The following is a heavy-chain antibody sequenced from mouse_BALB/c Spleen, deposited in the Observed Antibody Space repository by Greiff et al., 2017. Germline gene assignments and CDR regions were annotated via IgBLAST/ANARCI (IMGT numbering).Heavy chain of an antibody. J-gene: IGHJ4*01. V-gene: IGHV1-18*01. CDR2: INPNNGGT. D-gene: IGHD3-2*01. Sequence: VQLQQSGPELVKPGASVKIPCKASGYTFTDYNMDWVKQSHGKSLEWIGDINPNNGGTIYNQKFKGKATLTVDKSSSTAYMELRSLTSEDTAVYYFARRRRQLGGYYAMDYWGQGTSVTVSS. CDR1: GYTFTDYN. CDR3: ARRRRQLGGYYAMDY.